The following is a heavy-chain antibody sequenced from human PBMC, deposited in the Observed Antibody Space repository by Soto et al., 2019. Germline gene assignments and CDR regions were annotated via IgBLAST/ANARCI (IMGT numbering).Heavy chain of an antibody. CDR2: IRGFSPYT. CDR1: GVTFGGYT. CDR3: ARDRGYDAHDYYYNAMDV. V-gene: IGHV3-21*01. J-gene: IGHJ6*02. D-gene: IGHD2-15*01. Sequence: GGSLILSCVSSGVTFGGYTMNWVRQAPGKGLEWVSAIRGFSPYTFYADSVKGRFTISRDNAKNSLYLQMNSLRAEDTAVYYCARDRGYDAHDYYYNAMDVWGQGTMVTVSS.